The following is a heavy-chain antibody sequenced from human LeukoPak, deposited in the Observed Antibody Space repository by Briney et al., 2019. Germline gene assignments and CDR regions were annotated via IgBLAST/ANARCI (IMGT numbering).Heavy chain of an antibody. CDR3: TGLSDAFDI. D-gene: IGHD1-1*01. CDR2: INHSGST. J-gene: IGHJ3*02. Sequence: PSETLSLTCAVYGGSFSGYYWSWIRQPPGKGLEWIGEINHSGSTNYNPSLKSRVTISLDTSKNQFYLKMSSVTAADTAVYYCTGLSDAFDIWGQGTMVTVSS. CDR1: GGSFSGYY. V-gene: IGHV4-34*01.